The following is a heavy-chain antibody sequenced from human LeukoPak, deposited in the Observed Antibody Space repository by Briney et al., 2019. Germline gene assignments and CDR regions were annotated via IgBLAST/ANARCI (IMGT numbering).Heavy chain of an antibody. CDR2: IYYSGST. CDR1: GGSISSYY. J-gene: IGHJ4*02. V-gene: IGHV4-59*01. Sequence: SETLSLTCTVSGGSISSYYWSWIRQPPGKGLEWIGYIYYSGSTNYNPSLKSRVTISVNTSKNQFSLKLSSVTAADTAVYYCAGSNTYSSGYYRFDYWGQGTLVTVSS. CDR3: AGSNTYSSGYYRFDY. D-gene: IGHD3-22*01.